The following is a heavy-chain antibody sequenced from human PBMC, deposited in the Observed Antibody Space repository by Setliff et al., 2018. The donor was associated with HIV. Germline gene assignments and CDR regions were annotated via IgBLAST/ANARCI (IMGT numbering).Heavy chain of an antibody. D-gene: IGHD6-19*01. CDR1: GYTFTSYD. Sequence: ASVKVSCKASGYTFTSYDINWVRQATGQGLEWMGWMNPNSGNTGYAQKFQGRVTMTRNTSISTAYMELSSLRSEDTAVYYCARVQDSSGWYPADYWGQGTRVTVSS. CDR3: ARVQDSSGWYPADY. V-gene: IGHV1-8*01. J-gene: IGHJ4*02. CDR2: MNPNSGNT.